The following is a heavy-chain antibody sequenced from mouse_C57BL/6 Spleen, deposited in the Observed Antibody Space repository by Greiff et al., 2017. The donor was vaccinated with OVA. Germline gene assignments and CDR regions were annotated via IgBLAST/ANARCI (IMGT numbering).Heavy chain of an antibody. Sequence: QVQLQQPGTELVKPGASVKLSCKASGYTFTSYWMHWVKQRPGQGLEWIGNIYPSNGGTNYNEKFKSKATLTVVTSSSTAHMQLSSLTSEDSAVYSSARGGYGYRPCWYFDDWGTGTTVTVSS. CDR2: IYPSNGGT. D-gene: IGHD1-2*01. J-gene: IGHJ1*03. CDR3: ARGGYGYRPCWYFDD. V-gene: IGHV1-53*01. CDR1: GYTFTSYW.